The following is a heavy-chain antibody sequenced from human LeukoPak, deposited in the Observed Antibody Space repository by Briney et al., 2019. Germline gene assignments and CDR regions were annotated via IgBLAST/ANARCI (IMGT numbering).Heavy chain of an antibody. CDR3: ARGGDYYYDSTFFDY. Sequence: SQTLSLTCAVSGGSISSGGYSWGWIRQPPGKGLEWIGYIYHSGSTYYNPSLKSRVTISVDRSKNQFSLKLSSVTAADTAVYYCARGGDYYYDSTFFDYWGQGTLVTVSS. D-gene: IGHD3-22*01. J-gene: IGHJ4*02. V-gene: IGHV4-30-2*01. CDR1: GGSISSGGYS. CDR2: IYHSGST.